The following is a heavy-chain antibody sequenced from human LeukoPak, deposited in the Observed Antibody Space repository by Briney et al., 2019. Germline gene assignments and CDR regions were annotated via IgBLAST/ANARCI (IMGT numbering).Heavy chain of an antibody. D-gene: IGHD3-22*01. CDR2: ISGDGGST. J-gene: IGHJ4*02. V-gene: IGHV3-43*02. CDR3: AKDMASYDSSGYQFDY. Sequence: PGGSLRLSCAASGFTFDDYAMHWVRQAPGKGLEWVFLISGDGGSTYYADSVKGRFTISRDNSKNSLYLQMNSLRTEDTALYYCAKDMASYDSSGYQFDYWGQGTLVTVSS. CDR1: GFTFDDYA.